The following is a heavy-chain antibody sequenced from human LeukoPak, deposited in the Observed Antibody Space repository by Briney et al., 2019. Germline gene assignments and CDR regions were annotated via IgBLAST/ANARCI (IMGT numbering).Heavy chain of an antibody. CDR3: ARLMIPDILTGYYYYGMDV. Sequence: RASETLSLTCTVSGGSISSYYWSWIRQPPGKGLEWIGYIYYSGSTNYNPSLKSRVTISVDTSKNQFSLKLSSVTAADTAVYYCARLMIPDILTGYYYYGMDVWGQGTTVTVSS. D-gene: IGHD3-9*01. CDR2: IYYSGST. J-gene: IGHJ6*02. CDR1: GGSISSYY. V-gene: IGHV4-59*08.